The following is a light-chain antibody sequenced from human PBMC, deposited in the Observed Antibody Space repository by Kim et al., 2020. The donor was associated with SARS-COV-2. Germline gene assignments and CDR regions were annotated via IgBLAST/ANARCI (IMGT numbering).Light chain of an antibody. J-gene: IGLJ3*02. Sequence: QSVLTQPPSASGTPGQRVTISCSGSSSNIGINYVYWYQQLPGTAPKLLIYRNNQRPSGVPDRFSGSKSDTSASLAISGLRSEDEADYYCAAWDDSLSGWVFGGGTQLTVL. CDR2: RNN. CDR3: AAWDDSLSGWV. V-gene: IGLV1-47*01. CDR1: SSNIGINY.